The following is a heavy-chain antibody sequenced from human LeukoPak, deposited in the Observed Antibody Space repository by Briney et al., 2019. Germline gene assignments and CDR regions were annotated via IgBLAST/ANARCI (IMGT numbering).Heavy chain of an antibody. V-gene: IGHV3-30*18. CDR3: AKDGSGWYYGTDY. Sequence: PGRSLRLSCAASGFTFSSYGMHWVRQAPGKGLEWVAVISYDGSNKYYADSVKGRLTISRDNSKNTLYLQMNSLRAEDAAVYYCAKDGSGWYYGTDYWGQGTLVTVSS. D-gene: IGHD6-19*01. CDR1: GFTFSSYG. CDR2: ISYDGSNK. J-gene: IGHJ4*02.